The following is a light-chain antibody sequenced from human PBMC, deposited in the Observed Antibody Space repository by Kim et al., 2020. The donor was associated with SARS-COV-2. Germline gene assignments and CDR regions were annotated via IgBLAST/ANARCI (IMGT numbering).Light chain of an antibody. V-gene: IGKV3-20*01. Sequence: SPGERATLSCRASRSISSSYLAWYQQKPGQAPRLLIYGASSRVTGIPDRFSGSGSGTDFTLTISRLELEDFAVYYCQQYGGSPQTFGQGTKVDIK. J-gene: IGKJ1*01. CDR2: GAS. CDR1: RSISSSY. CDR3: QQYGGSPQT.